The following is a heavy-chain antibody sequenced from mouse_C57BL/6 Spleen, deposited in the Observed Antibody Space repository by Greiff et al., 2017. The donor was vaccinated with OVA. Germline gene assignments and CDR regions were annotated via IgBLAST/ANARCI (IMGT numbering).Heavy chain of an antibody. CDR1: GYAFTNYL. J-gene: IGHJ2*01. CDR3: AREDYYGSPDY. V-gene: IGHV1-54*01. D-gene: IGHD1-1*01. CDR2: INPGSGGT. Sequence: VQLQQSGAELVRPGTSVKVSCKASGYAFTNYLIEWVKQRPGQGLEWIGVINPGSGGTNYNEKFKGKATLTADKSSSTAYMQLSSLTSEDSAVYFCAREDYYGSPDYWGQGTTLTVSS.